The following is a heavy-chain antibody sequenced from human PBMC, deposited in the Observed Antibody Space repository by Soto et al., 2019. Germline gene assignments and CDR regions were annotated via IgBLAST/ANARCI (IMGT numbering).Heavy chain of an antibody. J-gene: IGHJ3*02. CDR2: IYPGDSDT. CDR3: ARARVATPRLEDPFDI. D-gene: IGHD5-12*01. V-gene: IGHV5-51*01. CDR1: GYSFSSHW. Sequence: GESLKISCKGSGYSFSSHWLAWVRQIPGKGLEYMGIIYPGDSDTRYSPSFQGQVTISADKSISTAYLQWTSLKASDTAIYYCARARVATPRLEDPFDIWGQGTMVTVSS.